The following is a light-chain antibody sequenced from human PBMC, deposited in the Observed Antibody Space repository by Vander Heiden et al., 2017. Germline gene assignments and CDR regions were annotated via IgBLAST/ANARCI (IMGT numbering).Light chain of an antibody. V-gene: IGKV4-1*01. CDR1: QSVLYSSNNKNY. CDR2: GAS. Sequence: DIVMTQSPDSLPVSLGERATINCKSSQSVLYSSNNKNYLAWYQQKPGQPPKLLIYGASTRESGVPDRFSGSGSGTDFTLTISSLQAEDVAVYYCQQYYSTPLTFGGGTKVEIK. J-gene: IGKJ4*01. CDR3: QQYYSTPLT.